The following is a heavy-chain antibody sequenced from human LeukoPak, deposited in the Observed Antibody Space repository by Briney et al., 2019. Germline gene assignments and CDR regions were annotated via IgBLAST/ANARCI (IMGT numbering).Heavy chain of an antibody. D-gene: IGHD6-13*01. CDR1: GYTFTSYS. Sequence: ASVKVSCKTSGYTFTSYSISWVRQAPGQGLEWMGWISAYNRNANYAQRFQGRVTMTTETSTTTAYMEVRSLTPDDTAVYYCARDGIAAAGDYGMDVWGQGTTVTVSS. CDR3: ARDGIAAAGDYGMDV. V-gene: IGHV1-18*01. J-gene: IGHJ6*02. CDR2: ISAYNRNA.